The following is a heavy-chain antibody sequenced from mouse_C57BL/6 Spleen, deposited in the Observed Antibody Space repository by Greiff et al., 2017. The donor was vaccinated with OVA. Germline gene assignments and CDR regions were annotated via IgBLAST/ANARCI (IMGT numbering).Heavy chain of an antibody. CDR1: GFTFSDYY. CDR3: ARGHYYGGYFDV. D-gene: IGHD1-2*01. V-gene: IGHV5-16*01. CDR2: INYDGSST. J-gene: IGHJ1*03. Sequence: EVQLVESEGGLVQPGSSMKLSCTASGFTFSDYYMAWVRQVPEKGLEWVANINYDGSSTYYLDSLKSRFIISRDNAKNILYLQMSSLKSEDTATYYCARGHYYGGYFDVWGTGTTVTVSS.